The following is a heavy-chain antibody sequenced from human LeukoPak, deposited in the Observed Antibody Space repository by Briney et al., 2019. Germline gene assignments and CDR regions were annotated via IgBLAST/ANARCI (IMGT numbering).Heavy chain of an antibody. J-gene: IGHJ4*02. CDR2: ISWNSGSI. D-gene: IGHD3-3*01. CDR3: GRAYDFSRH. CDR1: GFTFEDYA. Sequence: GGSLRLSCAASGFTFEDYAMHWVRQAPGKGLEWVSGISWNSGSISYADSVKGRFTISRDNAKNSLYLQMNSLRAEDTALYYCGRAYDFSRHWGQGTLVTVSS. V-gene: IGHV3-9*01.